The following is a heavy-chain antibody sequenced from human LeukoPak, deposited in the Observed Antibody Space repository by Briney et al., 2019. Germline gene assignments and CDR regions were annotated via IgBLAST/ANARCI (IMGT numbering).Heavy chain of an antibody. CDR3: ARDGLGSYDY. Sequence: GGSLRLSCAASGFAFSTYTINWVRQAPGEGLEWVASISSDSRYIYYPDSVKGRFTISRDNAKNSVYLQMNSLRGEDAAVYYCARDGLGSYDYWGQGTLVTVSS. V-gene: IGHV3-21*01. CDR2: ISSDSRYI. D-gene: IGHD3-10*01. CDR1: GFAFSTYT. J-gene: IGHJ4*02.